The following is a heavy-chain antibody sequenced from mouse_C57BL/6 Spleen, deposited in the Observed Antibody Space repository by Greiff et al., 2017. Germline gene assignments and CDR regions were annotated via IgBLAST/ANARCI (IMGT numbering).Heavy chain of an antibody. CDR1: GYTFTSYG. V-gene: IGHV1-81*01. D-gene: IGHD1-1*01. Sequence: QVQLQQPGAELARPGASVKLSCKASGYTFTSYGISWVKQRPGQGLEWIGEIYPSGGNTYYNQKFKGKATLTADKSSSTAYMELRSLTSEDSAVYFCAEWFITTVEAALDDWGTGTTVTVSS. CDR2: IYPSGGNT. CDR3: AEWFITTVEAALDD. J-gene: IGHJ1*03.